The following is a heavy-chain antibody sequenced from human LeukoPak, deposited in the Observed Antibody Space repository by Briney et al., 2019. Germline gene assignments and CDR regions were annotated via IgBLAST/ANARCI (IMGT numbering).Heavy chain of an antibody. CDR1: GFTFNSYW. J-gene: IGHJ4*02. CDR2: ISYDGSNK. Sequence: GGSLRLSCAASGFTFNSYWVAWVRQAPGKGLEWVAVISYDGSNKYYADSVKGRFTISRDNSKTTLYLQMNSLRPEGTALYYCVRGPMVRGVPSDYWGQGTLVTVSS. D-gene: IGHD3-10*01. CDR3: VRGPMVRGVPSDY. V-gene: IGHV3-30*05.